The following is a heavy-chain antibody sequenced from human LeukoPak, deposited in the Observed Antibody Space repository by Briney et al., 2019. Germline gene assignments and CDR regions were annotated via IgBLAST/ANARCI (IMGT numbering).Heavy chain of an antibody. CDR3: ASSRRVLLWFGELSEWFDP. CDR2: ISGSGGST. CDR1: GFTFSSYA. J-gene: IGHJ5*02. Sequence: GGSLRLSCAASGFTFSSYAMSWVRQAPGKGLEWVSAISGSGGSTYYADSVKGRFTISRDNSKNTLYLQMNSLRAEDTAVYYCASSRRVLLWFGELSEWFDPWGQGTLVTVSS. D-gene: IGHD3-10*01. V-gene: IGHV3-23*01.